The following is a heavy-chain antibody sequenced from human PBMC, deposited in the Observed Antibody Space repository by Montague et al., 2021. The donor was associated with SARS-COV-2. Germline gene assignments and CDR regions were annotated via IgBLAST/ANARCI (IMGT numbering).Heavy chain of an antibody. V-gene: IGHV2-70*01. CDR2: IDWDDDK. CDR1: GFSLSTSGMC. CDR3: ARIRVVNAMIGHYYYYGMGV. J-gene: IGHJ6*02. Sequence: PALVKPTQTLTLTCTFSGFSLSTSGMCVSWIRQPPGKALEWLALIDWDDDKYYSTSLKTRLTISKDTSKNQVVLTMTNMDPVDTATYYCARIRVVNAMIGHYYYYGMGVWGQGTTVTVSS. D-gene: IGHD2-21*01.